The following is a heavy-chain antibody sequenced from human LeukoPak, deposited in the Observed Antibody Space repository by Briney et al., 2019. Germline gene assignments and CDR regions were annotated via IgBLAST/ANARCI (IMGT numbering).Heavy chain of an antibody. CDR3: ARGDGDYHYYYYYMGV. J-gene: IGHJ6*03. CDR1: GFTFSDYY. CDR2: ISSSGSTI. V-gene: IGHV3-11*01. D-gene: IGHD4-17*01. Sequence: GGSLRLSCAASGFTFSDYYMSWIRQAPGKGLEWVSYISSSGSTIYYADSVKGRFTISRDNAKNSLYLQMNSLRAEDTAVYYCARGDGDYHYYYYYMGVWGKGTTVTISS.